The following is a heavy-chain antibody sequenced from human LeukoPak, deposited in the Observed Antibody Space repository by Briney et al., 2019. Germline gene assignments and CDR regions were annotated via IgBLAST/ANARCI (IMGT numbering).Heavy chain of an antibody. D-gene: IGHD2-2*01. J-gene: IGHJ6*03. CDR1: GFSFSSPG. CDR3: AKDLNQPPYYYYYMDV. CDR2: INGESTFK. Sequence: GGSLRLSCTASGFSFSSPGMNWVRQAPGKGLEWVSSINGESTFKVYADSVKGRFTISRDNSKNTLYLQINGLRAEDTAVYYCAKDLNQPPYYYYYMDVWGRGTTVTVSS. V-gene: IGHV3-21*01.